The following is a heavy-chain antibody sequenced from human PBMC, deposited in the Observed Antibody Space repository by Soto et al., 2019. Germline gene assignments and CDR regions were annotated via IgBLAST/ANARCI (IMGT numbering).Heavy chain of an antibody. CDR1: GGSISRYY. V-gene: IGHV4-59*01. D-gene: IGHD2-8*01. J-gene: IGHJ5*02. CDR2: ACYSGDT. Sequence: SETLSLTCSVSGGSISRYYWSWIRQPPGKGLEWIGYACYSGDTGYNPSLQSRVTMAVDTSKNQVSLKLTSVTAADTAVYYCARDRSTYGGGGTGEVKENWFDPWGQGALVTVYS. CDR3: ARDRSTYGGGGTGEVKENWFDP.